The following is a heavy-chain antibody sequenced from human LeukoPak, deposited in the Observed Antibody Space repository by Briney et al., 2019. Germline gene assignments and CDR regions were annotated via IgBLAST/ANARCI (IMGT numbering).Heavy chain of an antibody. CDR1: GGTFSSYA. D-gene: IGHD5-18*01. CDR3: ARDHYSYGYGWFDP. J-gene: IGHJ5*02. CDR2: IIPIFGTA. Sequence: SVKVSCKASGGTFSSYATSWVRQAPGQGLEWMGGIIPIFGTANYAQKFQGRVTITADESTSTAYMELSSLRSEDTAVYYCARDHYSYGYGWFDPWGQGTLVTVSS. V-gene: IGHV1-69*13.